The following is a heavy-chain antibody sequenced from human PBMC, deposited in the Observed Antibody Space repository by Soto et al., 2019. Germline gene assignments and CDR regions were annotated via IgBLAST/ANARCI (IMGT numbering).Heavy chain of an antibody. D-gene: IGHD2-15*01. Sequence: VGSLRLSCAASGFTFSSYAMGWVRQGPGKGLEWVAVVSIGGSTHYADSVRGRFTISRDNSKNTLSLQMNSLTAEDTAVYFCAKRRGAGGQFDYWGQGALVTVSP. V-gene: IGHV3-23*01. CDR3: AKRRGAGGQFDY. J-gene: IGHJ4*02. CDR2: VSIGGST. CDR1: GFTFSSYA.